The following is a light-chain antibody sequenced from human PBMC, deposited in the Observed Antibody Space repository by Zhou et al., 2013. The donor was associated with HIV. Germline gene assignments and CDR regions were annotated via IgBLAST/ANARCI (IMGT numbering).Light chain of an antibody. CDR1: QDISNY. Sequence: DIQMTQSPSSLSTSLGDRVTITCQASQDISNYLNWYQQKPGKAPKLLIFETSNLEIGVPSRFSGSGSGTEFSFTISSLQPEDMATYYFQQYDTLSSFGQGTKL. CDR2: ETS. J-gene: IGKJ2*04. CDR3: QQYDTLSS. V-gene: IGKV1-33*01.